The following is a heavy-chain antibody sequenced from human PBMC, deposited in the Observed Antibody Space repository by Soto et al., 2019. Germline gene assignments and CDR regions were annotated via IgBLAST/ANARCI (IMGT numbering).Heavy chain of an antibody. Sequence: TLSLTCTVSGGSISSGDYYWNWVRQPPGKGLEWIGHIYYSGSTYHNPSLKSRVTISVDTSKNQFSLKLSSVTAADTAVYYCARINWNYVFDYWGQGTLVTVSS. D-gene: IGHD1-7*01. CDR3: ARINWNYVFDY. CDR1: GGSISSGDYY. V-gene: IGHV4-30-4*01. CDR2: IYYSGST. J-gene: IGHJ4*02.